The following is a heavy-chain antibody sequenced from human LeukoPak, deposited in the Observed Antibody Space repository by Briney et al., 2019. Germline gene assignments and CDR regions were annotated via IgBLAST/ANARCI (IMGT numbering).Heavy chain of an antibody. V-gene: IGHV1-2*06. CDR2: INPDTGDT. J-gene: IGHJ4*02. Sequence: ASVKVSCKASGYTITGYYMHWVRQAPGQGLEWMGRINPDTGDTNSARKFQGRITMTRATSISTAYLEVSRLRSDDTAVYYCARVSLASGYDPFDYWGPGTLFTVSS. CDR3: ARVSLASGYDPFDY. D-gene: IGHD5-12*01. CDR1: GYTITGYY.